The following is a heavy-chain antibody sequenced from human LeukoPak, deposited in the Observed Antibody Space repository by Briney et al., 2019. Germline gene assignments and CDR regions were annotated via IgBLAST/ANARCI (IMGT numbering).Heavy chain of an antibody. CDR1: GFTFSSYA. D-gene: IGHD1-26*01. CDR2: ISGSGGST. CDR3: VYGGSYGALDY. Sequence: GGSLGLSCAASGFTFSSYAMSWVRQAPGKGLEWVSAISGSGGSTYYADSVKGRFTISRENAKNSLYLQMNSLRAGDTAVYYCVYGGSYGALDYWGQGTLVTVSS. J-gene: IGHJ4*02. V-gene: IGHV3-23*01.